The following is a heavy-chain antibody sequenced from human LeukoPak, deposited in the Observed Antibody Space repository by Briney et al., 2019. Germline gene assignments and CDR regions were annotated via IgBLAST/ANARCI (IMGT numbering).Heavy chain of an antibody. CDR1: GFTVSSNY. Sequence: GGSLRFSCAASGFTVSSNYMTWVRQAPGKGLEWVSVIYSGGSTFYADSVKGRFTISRDNSKNTLYLQVNSLRAEDTAVYYCAREAYFDYWGQGTLVTVSS. V-gene: IGHV3-66*01. CDR2: IYSGGST. CDR3: AREAYFDY. J-gene: IGHJ4*02.